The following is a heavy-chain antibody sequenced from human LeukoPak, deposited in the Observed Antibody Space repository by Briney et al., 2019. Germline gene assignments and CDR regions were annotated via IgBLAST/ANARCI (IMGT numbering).Heavy chain of an antibody. CDR2: IKFDGTEK. CDR1: GFTFSDHW. Sequence: PGGSLRLSCAASGFTFSDHWMTWVRQAPGKGLEWVATIKFDGTEKQYVGSVKGRFTISRDNAENSLFLQMQSLGADDTAVCYCTRGGHYSGRFDYWGQGTLVTVSS. J-gene: IGHJ4*02. CDR3: TRGGHYSGRFDY. D-gene: IGHD2-15*01. V-gene: IGHV3-7*01.